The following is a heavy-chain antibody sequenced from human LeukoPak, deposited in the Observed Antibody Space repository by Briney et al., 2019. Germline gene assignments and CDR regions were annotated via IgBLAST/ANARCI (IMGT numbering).Heavy chain of an antibody. Sequence: SETLSLTCAVYGGSFSGYYWSWIRQPPGKGLEWIGEINHSGSTNYKPSLKSRVTISVDTSKNQFSLKLSSVTAADTAVYYCAREDGARDYDFWSGYYTGNYYYYYMDVWGKGTTVTVSS. CDR3: AREDGARDYDFWSGYYTGNYYYYYMDV. D-gene: IGHD3-3*01. CDR1: GGSFSGYY. V-gene: IGHV4-34*01. CDR2: INHSGST. J-gene: IGHJ6*03.